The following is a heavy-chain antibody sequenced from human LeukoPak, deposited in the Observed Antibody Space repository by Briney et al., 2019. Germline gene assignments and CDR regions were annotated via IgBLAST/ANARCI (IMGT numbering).Heavy chain of an antibody. CDR1: GFTFNNHA. D-gene: IGHD3-22*01. CDR3: AKRSSTSSGYFDL. Sequence: GGSLRLSCTASGFTFNNHAMTWVRQAPGKGLEWVSAITGSGAYTKYADPETGRFTITRDNSKDTIYLQMKSLSAQDQAIYYCAKRSSTSSGYFDLGGRGTLVTVSA. CDR2: ITGSGAYT. V-gene: IGHV3-23*01. J-gene: IGHJ4*02.